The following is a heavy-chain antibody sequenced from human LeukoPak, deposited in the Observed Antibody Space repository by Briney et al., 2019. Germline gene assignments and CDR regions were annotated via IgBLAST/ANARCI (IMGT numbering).Heavy chain of an antibody. CDR1: GYTFTDYY. CDR2: INPNSGGT. Sequence: ASVKVSCKASGYTFTDYYMHWVRQAPGQGLESMGWINPNSGGTNYAQKFQGRVTMTRDTSISTAYMELSRLRSDDTAVYYCARDLELGLRDRNWFDPWGQGTLVTVSS. J-gene: IGHJ5*02. CDR3: ARDLELGLRDRNWFDP. D-gene: IGHD1-7*01. V-gene: IGHV1-2*02.